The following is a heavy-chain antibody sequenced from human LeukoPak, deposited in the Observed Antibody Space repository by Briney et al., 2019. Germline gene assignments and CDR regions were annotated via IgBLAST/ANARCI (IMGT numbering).Heavy chain of an antibody. CDR2: ISSSSIYI. CDR1: GFTFSSYS. D-gene: IGHD3-9*01. V-gene: IGHV3-21*01. J-gene: IGHJ4*02. CDR3: QKPPYDILTGPFDY. Sequence: GSLRLSWSASGFTFSSYSLNRVRQAPGQVLQWLSSISSSSIYIYYADSVKGRFTISRDNAKNSLYLQMNSLRAEDTVVFYRQKPPYDILTGPFDYWGQGTLVTVSS.